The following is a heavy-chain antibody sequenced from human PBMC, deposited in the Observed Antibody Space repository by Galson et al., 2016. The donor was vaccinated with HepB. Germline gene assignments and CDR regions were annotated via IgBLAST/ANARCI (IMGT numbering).Heavy chain of an antibody. J-gene: IGHJ4*02. CDR1: GFTFNSYS. V-gene: IGHV3-33*01. CDR3: ASGTTMTPDYFDY. Sequence: SLRLSCAASGFTFNSYSMHWVRQAPGKGLEWVALVWYDEINKFYRDSVEGRFTISRDNSKNTLYLQMNNLRAEDTAVYYCASGTTMTPDYFDYWGQGTLVTVSS. CDR2: VWYDEINK. D-gene: IGHD4-17*01.